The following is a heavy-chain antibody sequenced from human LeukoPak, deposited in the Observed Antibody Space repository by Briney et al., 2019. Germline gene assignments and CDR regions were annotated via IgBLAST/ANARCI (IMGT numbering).Heavy chain of an antibody. D-gene: IGHD1-26*01. J-gene: IGHJ6*03. Sequence: SETLSLTCAVYGGSFSGYYWSWIRQPPGKGLEWIGEINHSVSTNYNPSLKSRVTISVDTSKNQFSLKLSSVTAADTAVYYCARLNSGSYQKRDYYYYYMDVWGKGTTVTVSS. CDR1: GGSFSGYY. CDR2: INHSVST. CDR3: ARLNSGSYQKRDYYYYYMDV. V-gene: IGHV4-34*01.